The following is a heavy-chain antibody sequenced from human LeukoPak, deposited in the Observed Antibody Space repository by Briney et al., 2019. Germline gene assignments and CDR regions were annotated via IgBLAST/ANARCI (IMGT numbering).Heavy chain of an antibody. CDR3: ARDSVPGSWEFDY. CDR2: ISSSSSYI. D-gene: IGHD6-13*01. Sequence: GGSLRLSCAASGFTFSSYSVNWVRQAPGNGLEWVSSISSSSSYIYYADSVKGRFTISRDNAKNSLYLQMNSLRAEDTAVYYCARDSVPGSWEFDYWGQGTLVTVSS. J-gene: IGHJ4*02. CDR1: GFTFSSYS. V-gene: IGHV3-21*01.